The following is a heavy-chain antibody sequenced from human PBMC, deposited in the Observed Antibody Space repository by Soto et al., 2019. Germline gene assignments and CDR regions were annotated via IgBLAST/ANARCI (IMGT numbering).Heavy chain of an antibody. CDR2: IYYTGSA. Sequence: PSETLSLTCIVSGGSISSTTYYWGWIRQPPGKGLEWIGVIYYTGSAYYSPSLKSRVPMSVDTSKNQFSLKLSSVTAADTAVYYCVRPLGGSSYYFEYWGQGTLVTVSS. V-gene: IGHV4-39*01. CDR3: VRPLGGSSYYFEY. CDR1: GGSISSTTYY. D-gene: IGHD3-10*01. J-gene: IGHJ4*02.